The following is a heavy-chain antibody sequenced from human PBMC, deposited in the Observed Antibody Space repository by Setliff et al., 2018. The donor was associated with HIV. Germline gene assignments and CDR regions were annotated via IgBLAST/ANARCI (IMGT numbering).Heavy chain of an antibody. D-gene: IGHD3-22*01. J-gene: IGHJ6*03. V-gene: IGHV1-3*01. Sequence: ASVKVSCKTSGGTFRSQAISWVRQAPGQGLEWMGWINVGNGNTRYSEKFQGRVTFARDTSATTAHMELSSLRSEDTAVYYCARGPLVVPTHYYMDLWGKGTTVTVSS. CDR2: INVGNGNT. CDR1: GGTFRSQA. CDR3: ARGPLVVPTHYYMDL.